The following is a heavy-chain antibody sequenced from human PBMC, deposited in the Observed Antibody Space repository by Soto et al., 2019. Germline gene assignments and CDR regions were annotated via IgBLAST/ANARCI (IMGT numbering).Heavy chain of an antibody. Sequence: QVQLVESGGGVVQPGRSLRLSCAASGFTFSSYGMHWVRQAPGKGLEWVAVIWYDGSNKYYADSVKGRFTISRDNSKNTLYLQMTSLRAEDTVVYYRARDYANYCVGDGFHFQHWGQGTLVTVSS. J-gene: IGHJ1*01. CDR2: IWYDGSNK. CDR3: ARDYANYCVGDGFHFQH. V-gene: IGHV3-33*01. D-gene: IGHD2-21*02. CDR1: GFTFSSYG.